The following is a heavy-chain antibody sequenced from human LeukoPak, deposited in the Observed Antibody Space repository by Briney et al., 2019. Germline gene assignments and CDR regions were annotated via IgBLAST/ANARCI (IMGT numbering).Heavy chain of an antibody. CDR1: GYSISSGYY. Sequence: PSETLSLTCTVSGYSISSGYYWGWIRQPPGKGLEWIGSIYHSGSTYYNPSLRSRVTISVDTSKNQFSLKLSSVTAADTAVYYCARDVGVAGTDYWGQGTLVTVSS. J-gene: IGHJ4*02. V-gene: IGHV4-38-2*02. CDR2: IYHSGST. D-gene: IGHD6-19*01. CDR3: ARDVGVAGTDY.